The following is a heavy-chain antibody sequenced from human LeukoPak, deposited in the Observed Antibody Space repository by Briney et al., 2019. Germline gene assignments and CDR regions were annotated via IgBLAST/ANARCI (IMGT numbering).Heavy chain of an antibody. D-gene: IGHD2-2*01. J-gene: IGHJ4*02. CDR1: GYTFTGYY. Sequence: ASVKVSCKASGYTFTGYYMHWVRQAPGQGLEWMGWINPNSGGTNYAQKFQGRVTMTRDTSISTAYMELSRLRSDDTAVYYCARVDIVVVSAGAFDYWGQGTLVTVSS. CDR2: INPNSGGT. V-gene: IGHV1-2*02. CDR3: ARVDIVVVSAGAFDY.